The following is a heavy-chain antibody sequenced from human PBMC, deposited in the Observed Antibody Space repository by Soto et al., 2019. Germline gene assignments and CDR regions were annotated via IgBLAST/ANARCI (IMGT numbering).Heavy chain of an antibody. CDR2: IYYGGSS. D-gene: IGHD2-21*01. Sequence: QVQLQESGPGLVKPSQTLSLTCTVSGDSISRGGCYWSWIRQHPGKGLEWIGYIYYGGSSYYNPSLQSRVSISVDTSKNHFSLTLSSVTAADTAIYYCARYPVVRVGRIDYWGQGALVTVSS. CDR3: ARYPVVRVGRIDY. CDR1: GDSISRGGCY. V-gene: IGHV4-31*03. J-gene: IGHJ4*02.